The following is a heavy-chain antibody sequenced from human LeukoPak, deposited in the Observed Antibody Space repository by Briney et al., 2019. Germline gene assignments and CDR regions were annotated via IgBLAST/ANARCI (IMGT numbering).Heavy chain of an antibody. V-gene: IGHV1-8*03. D-gene: IGHD6-19*01. Sequence: GASVKVSCKASGYTFTSYDINWVRQVTGQGLERMGWMNPKSGNTGYAQKFQGRVTITRNTSISTAYMEVSSLRYEDTAVYYCARRAVDNSYYYYMDVWGKGTTVTVSS. CDR1: GYTFTSYD. CDR2: MNPKSGNT. CDR3: ARRAVDNSYYYYMDV. J-gene: IGHJ6*03.